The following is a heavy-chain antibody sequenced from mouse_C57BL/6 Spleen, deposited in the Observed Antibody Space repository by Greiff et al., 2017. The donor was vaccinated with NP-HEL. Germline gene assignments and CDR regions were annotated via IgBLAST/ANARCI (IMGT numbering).Heavy chain of an antibody. V-gene: IGHV3-6*01. J-gene: IGHJ4*01. D-gene: IGHD4-1*01. CDR1: GYSITSGYY. CDR3: ASLGRAMDY. CDR2: ISYDGSN. Sequence: EVQLVESGPGLVKPSQSLSLTCSVTGYSITSGYYWNWIRQFPGTKLEWMGYISYDGSNNYNPSLKNRISITRDTSNNQVVLKVNSVTTEDTATYYCASLGRAMDYWGQGTSVTVSS.